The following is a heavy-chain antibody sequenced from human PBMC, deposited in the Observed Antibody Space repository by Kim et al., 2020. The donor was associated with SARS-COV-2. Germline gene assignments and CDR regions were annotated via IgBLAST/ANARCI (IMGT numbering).Heavy chain of an antibody. CDR3: ARDNAHIAAPSSVQH. D-gene: IGHD6-6*01. CDR1: GFTFSSYW. J-gene: IGHJ1*01. Sequence: GGSLRLSCAASGFTFSSYWMHWVRQAPGKGLVWVSRINSDGSSTSYADSVKGRFTISRDNAKNTLYLQMNSLRAEDTAVYYCARDNAHIAAPSSVQHWGQGTLVTVSS. V-gene: IGHV3-74*01. CDR2: INSDGSST.